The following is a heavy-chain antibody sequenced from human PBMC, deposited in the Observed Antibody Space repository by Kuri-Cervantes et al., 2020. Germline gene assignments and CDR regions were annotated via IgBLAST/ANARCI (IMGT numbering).Heavy chain of an antibody. CDR3: AKVGIRQQLDY. CDR2: ISWNSGSI. D-gene: IGHD6-13*01. Sequence: LTCAASGFTFDDYAMHWVRQAPGKGLEWVSGISWNSGSIGYADSVKGRFTISRDNSKNTLYLQMNSLRAEDTAVYYCAKVGIRQQLDYWGQGTLVTVSS. J-gene: IGHJ4*02. CDR1: GFTFDDYA. V-gene: IGHV3-9*01.